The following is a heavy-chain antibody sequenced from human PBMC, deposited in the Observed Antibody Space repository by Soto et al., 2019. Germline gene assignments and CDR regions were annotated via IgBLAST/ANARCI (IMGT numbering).Heavy chain of an antibody. V-gene: IGHV3-64*01. CDR1: GFTFSSYA. Sequence: EVQLVESGGGLVQPGGSLRLSCAASGFTFSSYAMHWVRQAPGKGLEYVSAISSNGGSTSYANSVKGRFTISRDNSKNTLYLQIGSLRALAMGVDYCSRVPNWGQGTLVTVSS. CDR2: ISSNGGST. CDR3: SRVPN. J-gene: IGHJ1*01.